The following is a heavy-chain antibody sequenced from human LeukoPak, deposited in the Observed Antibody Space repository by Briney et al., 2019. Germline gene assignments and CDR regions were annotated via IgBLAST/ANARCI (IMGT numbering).Heavy chain of an antibody. J-gene: IGHJ1*01. CDR3: ARATKEAGTQYFQH. CDR2: ISSSSSYI. D-gene: IGHD6-19*01. Sequence: PGGSLRLSCAASGFTFSSYSMNWARQAPGKGLEWVSSISSSSSYIYYADSVKGRFTISRDNAKNSLYLQMNSLRAEDTAVYYCARATKEAGTQYFQHWGQGTLVTVSS. CDR1: GFTFSSYS. V-gene: IGHV3-21*01.